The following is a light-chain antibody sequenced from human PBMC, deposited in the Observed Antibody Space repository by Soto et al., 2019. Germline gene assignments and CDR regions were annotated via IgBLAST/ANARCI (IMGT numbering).Light chain of an antibody. CDR3: QKYDFAPLT. CDR1: QGISNY. CDR2: GAS. V-gene: IGKV1-27*01. J-gene: IGKJ4*01. Sequence: DIQMTQSPPSLSASVGDTVTITCRASQGISNYLAWYQQKPGKVPILLIYGASTLQAGVPSRFSGSGSGTVFPLTITKLQPEYVTTYYYQKYDFAPLTFGGGTKVEIK.